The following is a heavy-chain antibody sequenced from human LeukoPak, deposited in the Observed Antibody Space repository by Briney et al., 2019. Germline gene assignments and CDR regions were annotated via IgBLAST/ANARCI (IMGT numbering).Heavy chain of an antibody. CDR1: GFTFSSYW. CDR2: INSDGSST. CDR3: ASAYCGGDCYSA. Sequence: PGGSLRLSCAASGFTFSSYWMHWVRQAPGKGLVWVSRINSDGSSTSYADSVKGRFTISRDNAKNTLYLQMNSLRAEDTAFYYCASAYCGGDCYSAWGQGTLDTVSS. J-gene: IGHJ4*02. D-gene: IGHD2-21*02. V-gene: IGHV3-74*01.